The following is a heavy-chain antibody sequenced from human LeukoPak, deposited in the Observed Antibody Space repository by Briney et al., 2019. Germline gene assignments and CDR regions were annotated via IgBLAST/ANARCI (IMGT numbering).Heavy chain of an antibody. CDR1: GFTLSSYA. D-gene: IGHD2-21*01. V-gene: IGHV3-23*01. CDR3: AKAPVTTCRGAYCYPFDY. J-gene: IGHJ4*02. CDR2: ISDSGNT. Sequence: GGSLRLSCAASGFTLSSYAMSWVRQAPGKGLEWVSAISDSGNTYHADSVKGRFTISRDSSKNTLFLQMNRLRPEDAAVYYCAKAPVTTCRGAYCYPFDYWGRGTLVTVSS.